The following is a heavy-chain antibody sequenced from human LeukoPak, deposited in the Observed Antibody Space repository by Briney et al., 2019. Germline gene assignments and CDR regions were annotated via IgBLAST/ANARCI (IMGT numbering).Heavy chain of an antibody. J-gene: IGHJ3*02. CDR1: GFTFSSYW. CDR2: IKQDGSVQ. V-gene: IGHV3-7*01. Sequence: GGSLRLSCSASGFTFSSYWMSWVRQAPGKGLEWMGNIKQDGSVQNYVDSVKGRFTISRDNAKDSLFLQLNNLRAEDTAVYFCARDGIMTYAFDIWGKGTTVTVSS. D-gene: IGHD1-1*01. CDR3: ARDGIMTYAFDI.